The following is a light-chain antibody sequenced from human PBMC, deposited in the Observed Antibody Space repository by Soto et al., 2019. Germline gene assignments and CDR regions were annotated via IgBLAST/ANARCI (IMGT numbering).Light chain of an antibody. CDR2: EVS. Sequence: QSALTQPASVSGSPGQSITISCTGTSSDVGGYNYVSWHQQHPGKAPKLMIYEVSYRPSGVSNRFSGSKSGNTASLTISGLQAEDEADYYCNSYTSSSALDVIFGGGTKLTVL. CDR3: NSYTSSSALDVI. J-gene: IGLJ2*01. V-gene: IGLV2-14*01. CDR1: SSDVGGYNY.